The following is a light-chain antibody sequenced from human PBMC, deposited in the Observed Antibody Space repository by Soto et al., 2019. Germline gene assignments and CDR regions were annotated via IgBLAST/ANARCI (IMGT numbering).Light chain of an antibody. V-gene: IGKV1-39*01. J-gene: IGKJ1*01. CDR1: QSIMSH. Sequence: DIQMTPSPSSLSACVGDRVTITCRASQSIMSHLNWYQHKSGKAPQLLIYATSSLHSGVPPRFSGSGSGTDFTLTISSLQPEDFATYYCQQSYNTPRTFGQGTKVDIK. CDR2: ATS. CDR3: QQSYNTPRT.